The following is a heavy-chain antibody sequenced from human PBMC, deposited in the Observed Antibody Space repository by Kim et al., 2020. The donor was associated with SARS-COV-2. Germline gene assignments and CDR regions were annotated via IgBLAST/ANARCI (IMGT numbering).Heavy chain of an antibody. J-gene: IGHJ4*02. Sequence: ASVKVSCKVSGYTLTELSMHWVRQAPGKGLEWMGGFDPEDGETIYAQKFQGRVTMTEDTSTDTAYMELRSLRSEDTAVYYCATLIDFAGKIEYYYDEGWGQGTRVTVSS. CDR1: GYTLTELS. CDR2: FDPEDGET. D-gene: IGHD3-22*01. V-gene: IGHV1-24*01. CDR3: ATLIDFAGKIEYYYDEG.